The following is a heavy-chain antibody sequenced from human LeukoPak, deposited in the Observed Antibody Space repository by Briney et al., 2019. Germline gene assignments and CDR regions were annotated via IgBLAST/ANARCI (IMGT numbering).Heavy chain of an antibody. CDR1: GFTFSRFG. Sequence: GGSPRRSCAASGFTFSRFGMHWVRQAPGKGLEWEAVIWFDGSSTYYADSVKGRFTTSRDNSKNMLYLQMNSLRVEDTGVYFCARDSAPYCGGDCYFDYWGHGTLVTVSS. D-gene: IGHD2-21*02. CDR2: IWFDGSST. J-gene: IGHJ4*01. V-gene: IGHV3-33*01. CDR3: ARDSAPYCGGDCYFDY.